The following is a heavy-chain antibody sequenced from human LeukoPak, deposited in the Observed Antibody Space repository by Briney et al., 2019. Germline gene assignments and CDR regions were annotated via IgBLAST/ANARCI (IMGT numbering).Heavy chain of an antibody. V-gene: IGHV3-30*18. CDR2: ISYDGSNK. CDR1: GFTFSSYG. D-gene: IGHD3-3*02. J-gene: IGHJ3*02. CDR3: AKDHFNRPAFDM. Sequence: GGSLRLSCAASGFTFSSYGMHWARQAPGKGLEWVAVISYDGSNKYYADSVKGRFTISRDNSKNTLCLQMNSLRAEDTAIYYCAKDHFNRPAFDMWGQGTMVTVSS.